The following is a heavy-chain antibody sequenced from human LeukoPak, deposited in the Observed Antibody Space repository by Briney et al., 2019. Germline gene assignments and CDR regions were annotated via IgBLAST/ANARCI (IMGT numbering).Heavy chain of an antibody. J-gene: IGHJ5*02. Sequence: PGGSLELSCAASGFTFSSYSMNWARQAQGKGLEGFSSIRSSSSTIYYADSVKGRFTISRDNSKNTLYLQMNSLRAEDTAVYYCAKGVSSVVYALNWFDPWGQGTLVTVSS. D-gene: IGHD2-8*02. CDR1: GFTFSSYS. CDR2: IRSSSSTI. V-gene: IGHV3-48*01. CDR3: AKGVSSVVYALNWFDP.